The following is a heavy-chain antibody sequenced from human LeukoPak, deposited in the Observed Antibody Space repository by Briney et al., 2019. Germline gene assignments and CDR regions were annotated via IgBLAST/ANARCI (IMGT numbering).Heavy chain of an antibody. J-gene: IGHJ5*02. CDR1: GFTFSSYA. D-gene: IGHD4-17*01. CDR3: TKTGFDYGDYDHWFDP. CDR2: ISGSGGST. V-gene: IGHV3-23*01. Sequence: GGSLRLSCAASGFTFSSYAMSWVRQAPGKGLEWVSAISGSGGSTYYADSVKGRFTISRDNSKNTLYLQMNSLRAEDTAVYYCTKTGFDYGDYDHWFDPWGQGTLVTVSS.